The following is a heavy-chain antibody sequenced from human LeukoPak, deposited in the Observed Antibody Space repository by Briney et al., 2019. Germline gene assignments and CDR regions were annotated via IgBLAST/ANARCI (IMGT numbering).Heavy chain of an antibody. CDR3: ARGLYSSGWYYFDY. Sequence: GASVKVSCKASGGTFSSYAISWVRQAPGQGLEWMGGIIPIFGTANYAQKFQGRVAITADKSTSIAYMELSSLRSEDTAVYYCARGLYSSGWYYFDYWGQGTLVTVSS. CDR1: GGTFSSYA. D-gene: IGHD6-19*01. J-gene: IGHJ4*02. CDR2: IIPIFGTA. V-gene: IGHV1-69*06.